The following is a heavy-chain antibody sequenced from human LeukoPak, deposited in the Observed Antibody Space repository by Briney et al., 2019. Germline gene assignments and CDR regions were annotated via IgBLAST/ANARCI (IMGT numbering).Heavy chain of an antibody. CDR1: GFTFSSYS. V-gene: IGHV3-48*02. J-gene: IGHJ4*02. CDR3: ARDRRLYYYDSSGYSPFAD. CDR2: ISSSSSTI. D-gene: IGHD3-22*01. Sequence: GGSLRLSCAASGFTFSSYSMNWVRQAPGKGLEWVSYISSSSSTIYYADSVKGRFTISRDNAKNSLYLQMNSLRDEDTAVYYCARDRRLYYYDSSGYSPFADWGQGTLVTVSS.